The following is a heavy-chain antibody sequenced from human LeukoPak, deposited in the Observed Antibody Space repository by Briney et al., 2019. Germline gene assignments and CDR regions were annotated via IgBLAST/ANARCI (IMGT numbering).Heavy chain of an antibody. CDR1: VGSISSYY. V-gene: IGHV4-4*07. Sequence: SETLSLTCMLPVGSISSYYWCWIRQPAEKGLEWIARIYSSGSTNYNLSLKSRVTMSVDTSKNQFSLNLSSVTAADTAFYYCARGRGESGTSYWTHFDYWGQGTLVTVSS. CDR3: ARGRGESGTSYWTHFDY. J-gene: IGHJ4*02. CDR2: IYSSGST. D-gene: IGHD1-26*01.